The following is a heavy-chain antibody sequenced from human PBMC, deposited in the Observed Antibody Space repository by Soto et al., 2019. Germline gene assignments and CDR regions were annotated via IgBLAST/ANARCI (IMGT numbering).Heavy chain of an antibody. Sequence: GGSLRLSCVASGFNFGNFGMHWVRQAPGKGLEWLTVISNDENIKQDSVRGRCAIARDNSKNTLYLHLTSLRAEDTAIYYCARGLRGVLDYWGQGTLVTVSS. D-gene: IGHD5-12*01. CDR3: ARGLRGVLDY. CDR2: ISNDENIK. CDR1: GFNFGNFG. V-gene: IGHV3-33*01. J-gene: IGHJ4*02.